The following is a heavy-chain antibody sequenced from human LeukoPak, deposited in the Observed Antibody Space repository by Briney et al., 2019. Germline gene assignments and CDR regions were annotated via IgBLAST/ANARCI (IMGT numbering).Heavy chain of an antibody. CDR3: ARDIYYGSGNFDY. CDR1: GFTFSSYE. J-gene: IGHJ4*02. Sequence: GGSLRLSGAASGFTFSSYEMNWVRQAPGKGLEWVSYISSSGSTIYYADSVKGRFTISRDNAKNSLYLQMNSLRAEDTAVYYCARDIYYGSGNFDYWGQGTLVTVSS. CDR2: ISSSGSTI. D-gene: IGHD3-10*01. V-gene: IGHV3-48*03.